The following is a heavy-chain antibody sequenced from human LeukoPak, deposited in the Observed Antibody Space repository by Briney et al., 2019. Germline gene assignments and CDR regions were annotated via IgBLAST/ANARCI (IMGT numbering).Heavy chain of an antibody. Sequence: ASVKVSCKASGYTFTGYYMHLVRQAPGQGLEWMGWIDPNSGGTNYAQKVQGRVTMTSDTSISTDSMALSRLRSDDTAVSYCARVGTYYYDSSGYYAPKPYYYGMDVWGQGTTVTVSS. J-gene: IGHJ6*02. V-gene: IGHV1-2*02. CDR1: GYTFTGYY. D-gene: IGHD3-22*01. CDR2: IDPNSGGT. CDR3: ARVGTYYYDSSGYYAPKPYYYGMDV.